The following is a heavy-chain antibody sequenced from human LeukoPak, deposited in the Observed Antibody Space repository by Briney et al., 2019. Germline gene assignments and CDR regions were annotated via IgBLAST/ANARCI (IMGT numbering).Heavy chain of an antibody. J-gene: IGHJ4*02. CDR1: GFTFSSYG. CDR2: ISYDGSNK. V-gene: IGHV3-30*18. CDR3: AKGSGYDSSGYYIY. Sequence: PGGSLRLSCAASGFTFSSYGMHWVRQAPGKGLEWVAVISYDGSNKYYADSVKGRFTISRDNSKNTLYLQMNSLRAEDTAVYYCAKGSGYDSSGYYIYWGQGTLVTVSS. D-gene: IGHD3-22*01.